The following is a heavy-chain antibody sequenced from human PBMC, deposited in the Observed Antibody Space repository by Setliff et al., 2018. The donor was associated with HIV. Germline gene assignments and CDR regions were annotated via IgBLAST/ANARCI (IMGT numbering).Heavy chain of an antibody. V-gene: IGHV3-7*01. CDR3: ARYSLWTFDI. J-gene: IGHJ3*02. Sequence: GGSLRLSCAASEFTFSGHWMSWVRQAPGKGLEWVANIKQDGSEKNYVDFVKGRFTISRDNAKNSLYLQMNSLRAEDTAVYYCARYSLWTFDIWGQGTMVTVSS. D-gene: IGHD2-15*01. CDR1: EFTFSGHW. CDR2: IKQDGSEK.